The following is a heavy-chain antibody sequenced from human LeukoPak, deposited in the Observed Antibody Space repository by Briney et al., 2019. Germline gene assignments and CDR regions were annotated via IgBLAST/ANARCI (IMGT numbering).Heavy chain of an antibody. V-gene: IGHV3-43*01. D-gene: IGHD3-22*01. CDR1: GFNFNGYT. J-gene: IGHJ4*02. CDR2: ITWDGGRT. CDR3: AKDFGLGSGYYHALDS. Sequence: GGSLRLSCTVSGFNFNGYTMHWVRQAPGKGLEWVSLITWDGGRTYYADSLKGRFAISRDNNKNSLYLQMNSLRIEDTAFYYCAKDFGLGSGYYHALDSWGQGTLVTVSS.